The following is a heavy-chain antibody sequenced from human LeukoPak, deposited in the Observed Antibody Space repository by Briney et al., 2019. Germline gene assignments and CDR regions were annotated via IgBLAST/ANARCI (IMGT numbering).Heavy chain of an antibody. Sequence: GSLRLSFAASGFTFSSYWMSWVRQSPGKGLEWVANIKPDGSEKYFMDSVKGRFTISRDNAKNALYLEMNSLRAEDTAEYFCARERMYSGSGSTYPYYDYWGQGTLVTVSS. CDR2: IKPDGSEK. J-gene: IGHJ4*02. CDR3: ARERMYSGSGSTYPYYDY. D-gene: IGHD3-10*01. V-gene: IGHV3-7*01. CDR1: GFTFSSYW.